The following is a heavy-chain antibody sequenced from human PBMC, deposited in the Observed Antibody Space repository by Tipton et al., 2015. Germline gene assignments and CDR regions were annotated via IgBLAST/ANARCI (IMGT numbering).Heavy chain of an antibody. Sequence: TLSLTCTVSGGSISGAYNYWSWIRQHPTKGLEWIGYIFYSGSAFYNPSLKSRVSISVDTSKNQFSLKLSSVTAADTAVYYCARQAPIAVAASNWFDPWGQGTLVTVSS. CDR1: GGSISGAYNY. CDR3: ARQAPIAVAASNWFDP. CDR2: IFYSGSA. V-gene: IGHV4-30-4*08. J-gene: IGHJ5*02. D-gene: IGHD6-19*01.